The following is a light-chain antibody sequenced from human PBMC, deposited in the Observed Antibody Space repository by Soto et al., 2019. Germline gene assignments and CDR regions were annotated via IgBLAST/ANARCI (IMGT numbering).Light chain of an antibody. V-gene: IGKV1-9*01. CDR2: SAY. CDR1: QALSNY. Sequence: DIQMTQSPSSLSASVGGTVTITCRASQALSNYLAWYQQKPGKAPDLLIYSAYTLQSGVTSRFSGSGSETEFSLTIRALQTEDFATYYCQQLSRYPLTFGEGTQVEIK. CDR3: QQLSRYPLT. J-gene: IGKJ4*01.